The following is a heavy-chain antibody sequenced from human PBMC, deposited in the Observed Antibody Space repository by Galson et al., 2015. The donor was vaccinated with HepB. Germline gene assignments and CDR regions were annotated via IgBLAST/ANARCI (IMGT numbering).Heavy chain of an antibody. D-gene: IGHD2-2*01. CDR3: AKGAGIVVVPAATRPQLDY. CDR1: GFTFSSYG. V-gene: IGHV3-30*18. CDR2: ISYDGSNK. Sequence: SLRLSCAASGFTFSSYGMHWVRQAPGKGLEWVAVISYDGSNKYYADSVKGRFTISRDNSKNTLYLQMNSLRAEDTAVYYCAKGAGIVVVPAATRPQLDYWGQGTLVTVSS. J-gene: IGHJ4*02.